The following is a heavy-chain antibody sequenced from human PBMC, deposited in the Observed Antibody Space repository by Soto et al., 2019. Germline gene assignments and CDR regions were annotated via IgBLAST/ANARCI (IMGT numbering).Heavy chain of an antibody. CDR2: VNPSGGHT. Sequence: QVQLMQSGAEVKKPGASVKVSCKASGDTFTEYYIHWVRQAPGQGLEWMGTVNPSGGHTTYAQHFLGRVTMTRDTATSTLYMELTSLTSPDTAVYYCARGGHVVVVTAALDYWGQGTLVTVSS. CDR3: ARGGHVVVVTAALDY. D-gene: IGHD2-21*02. CDR1: GDTFTEYY. J-gene: IGHJ4*02. V-gene: IGHV1-46*01.